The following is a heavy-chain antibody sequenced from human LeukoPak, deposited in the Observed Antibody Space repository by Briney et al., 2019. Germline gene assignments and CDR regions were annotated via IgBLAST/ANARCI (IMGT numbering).Heavy chain of an antibody. V-gene: IGHV1-2*02. Sequence: ASVKLSCKASGYTFTGYYMHWVRQAPGKGLEWMGWISPNSGGTNYAQTFQGRVTMTRDTSISTAYMELSRLRSDYTAVYYCARVTHDSSGYWGQGTLVTVSS. J-gene: IGHJ4*02. CDR2: ISPNSGGT. CDR1: GYTFTGYY. D-gene: IGHD3-22*01. CDR3: ARVTHDSSGY.